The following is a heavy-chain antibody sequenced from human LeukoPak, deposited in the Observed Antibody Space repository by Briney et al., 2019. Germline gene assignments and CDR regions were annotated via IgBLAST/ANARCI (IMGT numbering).Heavy chain of an antibody. D-gene: IGHD6-13*01. J-gene: IGHJ6*03. CDR1: GYTFTSYA. CDR2: INTNTGNP. V-gene: IGHV7-4-1*02. CDR3: ARSPGIAAAGLVYYYYYYMDV. Sequence: GASVKVSCKASGYTFTSYAMNWVRQAPGQGLEWMGWINTNTGNPTYAQGFTGRFVFSLDTSVSTAYLQISSLKAEDTAVYYCARSPGIAAAGLVYYYYYYMDVWGKGTTVTVSS.